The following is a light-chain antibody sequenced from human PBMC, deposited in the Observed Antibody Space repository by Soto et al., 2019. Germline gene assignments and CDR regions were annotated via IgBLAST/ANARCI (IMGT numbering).Light chain of an antibody. CDR3: QRRSSWTYA. V-gene: IGKV3-11*01. CDR2: DAS. J-gene: IGKJ2*01. CDR1: QRVSSY. Sequence: EIVLTQSPATLSLSPGECATLSCRASQRVSSYLAWYQQKPGQDPRLLIYDASSRATRIPARFSGSGSGTDFTLTYSSLAPEDFAVYYCQRRSSWTYALGQVTKLEIK.